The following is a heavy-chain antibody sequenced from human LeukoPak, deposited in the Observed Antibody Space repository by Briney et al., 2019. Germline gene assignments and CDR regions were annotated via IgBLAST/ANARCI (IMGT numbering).Heavy chain of an antibody. CDR1: GGSISSGGYY. CDR3: ARGRVTMIVGAAFDI. D-gene: IGHD3-22*01. Sequence: SETLSLTCTVSGGSISSGGYYWSWIRQHPGKGLEWIGYIYYSGSTYYNPSLKSRVTISVDTSKNQFSLKLSSVTAADTAVYYCARGRVTMIVGAAFDIWGQGTMVTVSS. J-gene: IGHJ3*02. V-gene: IGHV4-31*03. CDR2: IYYSGST.